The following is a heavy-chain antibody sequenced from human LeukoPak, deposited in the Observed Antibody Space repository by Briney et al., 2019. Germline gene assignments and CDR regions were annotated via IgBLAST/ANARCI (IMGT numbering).Heavy chain of an antibody. J-gene: IGHJ3*02. CDR3: AKERRGSYRWGAFDI. Sequence: GGSLRLSCAASGFTFHDYAMLWVRQAPGKGLEWVTGISWNSGSIGYAESVKRRFTISRDNAKNSLYLQMNSLRAEDTALYYCAKERRGSYRWGAFDIWGQGTMVTVSS. CDR1: GFTFHDYA. V-gene: IGHV3-9*01. CDR2: ISWNSGSI. D-gene: IGHD3-16*02.